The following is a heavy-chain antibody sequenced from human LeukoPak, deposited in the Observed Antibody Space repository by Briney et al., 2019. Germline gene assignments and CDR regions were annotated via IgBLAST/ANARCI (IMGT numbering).Heavy chain of an antibody. CDR1: GYTFSRYS. J-gene: IGHJ6*02. V-gene: IGHV3-21*01. CDR2: ISSSSSYI. Sequence: KPGGSLTLSCAASGYTFSRYSMNWVRQAPGKGLEWVSSISSSSSYIYYADSVKGRFTISRDNAKNSLYLQMNSLRAEDTAVYYCARGVVAAAASWGDYGMDVWGQGTTVTVSS. CDR3: ARGVVAAAASWGDYGMDV. D-gene: IGHD6-13*01.